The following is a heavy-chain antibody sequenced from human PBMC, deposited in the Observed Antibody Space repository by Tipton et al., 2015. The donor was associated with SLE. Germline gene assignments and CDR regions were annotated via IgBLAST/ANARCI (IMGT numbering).Heavy chain of an antibody. CDR1: CGSISSYY. V-gene: IGHV4-4*07. CDR3: ARGLNWMVHFEEAFDI. Sequence: TLSLTCIVSCGSISSYYWTLILQPAGKGLEWIGHIQPSGSTFYNPSPKSRVTMSLDMSKNQLSLKLYSVTAADTAVYYCARGLNWMVHFEEAFDIWGQGTMVTDSS. J-gene: IGHJ3*02. D-gene: IGHD3-10*01. CDR2: IQPSGST.